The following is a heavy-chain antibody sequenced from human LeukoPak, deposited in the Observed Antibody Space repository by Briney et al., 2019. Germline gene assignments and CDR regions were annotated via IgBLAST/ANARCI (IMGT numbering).Heavy chain of an antibody. J-gene: IGHJ5*02. D-gene: IGHD3-3*01. CDR2: IKGDGSVT. Sequence: GGSLRLSCAASGFSFRNAWMHWVRQAPGKGLAWVSRIKGDGSVTVYADSVKGRFTISRDNAKNTLYLQMNSLRVEDTAVYYCARSDWFDPWGQGTLVTVSS. CDR3: ARSDWFDP. CDR1: GFSFRNAW. V-gene: IGHV3-74*01.